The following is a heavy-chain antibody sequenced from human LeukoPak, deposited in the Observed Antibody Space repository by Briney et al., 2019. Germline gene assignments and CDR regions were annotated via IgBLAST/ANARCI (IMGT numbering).Heavy chain of an antibody. Sequence: GRSRRLSCAASGFTVSRSYISWVRQAPGKGLDWVSVTYTSGNTYYADSVKGRFTISRDNSKNTLYLQMNSLRAEDTPVYYCARAPFYFDSSNYPYFDYWGQGTLVTVSS. CDR3: ARAPFYFDSSNYPYFDY. V-gene: IGHV3-53*01. CDR2: TYTSGNT. J-gene: IGHJ4*02. D-gene: IGHD3-22*01. CDR1: GFTVSRSY.